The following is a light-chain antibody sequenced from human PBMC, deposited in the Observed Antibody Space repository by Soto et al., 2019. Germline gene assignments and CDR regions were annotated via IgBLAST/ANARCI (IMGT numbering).Light chain of an antibody. Sequence: QSVLTQPPSVSGAPGQRVTISCTGSSSNIGAGYDVHWYQQLPGTAPKLLIYGNSNRPSGVPDRFSGSNSGTSASLAITGREAEDEADYCYQSRERSLTRGVVGTGTKVTAL. CDR1: SSNIGAGYD. CDR2: GNS. J-gene: IGLJ1*01. V-gene: IGLV1-40*01. CDR3: QSRERSLTRGV.